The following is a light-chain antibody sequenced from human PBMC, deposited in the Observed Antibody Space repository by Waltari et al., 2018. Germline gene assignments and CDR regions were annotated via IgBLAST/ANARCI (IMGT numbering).Light chain of an antibody. Sequence: QSALTQPASVSGSPGQSITISCTGTSSDVGGYTYVSWYQQHPGKVPKLMIYEVSNRPSGVSNRFSGSKSGNTASLTISGLQAEDEADYYCSSYTSSSNVFGTGTKVTVL. J-gene: IGLJ1*01. CDR2: EVS. V-gene: IGLV2-14*01. CDR1: SSDVGGYTY. CDR3: SSYTSSSNV.